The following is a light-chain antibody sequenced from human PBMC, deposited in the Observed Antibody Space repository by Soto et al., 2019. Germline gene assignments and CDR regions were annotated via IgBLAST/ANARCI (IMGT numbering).Light chain of an antibody. CDR1: QSVSSY. Sequence: IVLTQSPATLSLAPGERATLSCRASQSVSSYIAWYQQKPGQPPRLLIYDASNRATCFPARFSFSGSGTDFTLPISSLEPEDFAFYYCQQRFTWPGTFGQGTKVEIK. V-gene: IGKV3-11*01. CDR3: QQRFTWPGT. CDR2: DAS. J-gene: IGKJ2*01.